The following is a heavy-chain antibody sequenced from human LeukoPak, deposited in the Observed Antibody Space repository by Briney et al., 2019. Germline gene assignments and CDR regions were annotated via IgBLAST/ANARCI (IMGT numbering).Heavy chain of an antibody. Sequence: GGSLRLSCAASGFTFSSYWMSWVRQAPGKGLEWVANIKQDGSEKYYVDSVKGRFTISRDNAKNSLYLQMNSLRAEDTAVYYCAREFTGTTNYYYYYMDVWGKRTTVTVSS. CDR2: IKQDGSEK. CDR1: GFTFSSYW. D-gene: IGHD1-7*01. V-gene: IGHV3-7*01. CDR3: AREFTGTTNYYYYYMDV. J-gene: IGHJ6*03.